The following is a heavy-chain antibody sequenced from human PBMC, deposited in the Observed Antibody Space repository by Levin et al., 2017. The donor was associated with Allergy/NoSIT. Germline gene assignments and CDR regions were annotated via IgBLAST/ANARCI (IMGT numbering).Heavy chain of an antibody. CDR1: GGSITIKHW. V-gene: IGHV4-4*02. Sequence: NPGGSLRLSCDVSGGSITIKHWWSWVRHFPEKGLEWIGEIEQGGNTNYNPSLQSRVTISVDKSRNQFYLKLLSVTAADTAVYYCARVEALQGYTAAGDYYYYNGMDLWGPGTTVTVSS. J-gene: IGHJ6*02. D-gene: IGHD6-13*01. CDR3: ARVEALQGYTAAGDYYYYNGMDL. CDR2: IEQGGNT.